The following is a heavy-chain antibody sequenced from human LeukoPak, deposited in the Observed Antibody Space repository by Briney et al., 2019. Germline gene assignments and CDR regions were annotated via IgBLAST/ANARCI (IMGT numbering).Heavy chain of an antibody. D-gene: IGHD6-19*01. CDR3: ARDRDSSGWYERGGFDY. Sequence: SVTVSCKASGGTFSSYAISWVRQAPGQGLEWMGRIIPILGIANYAQKFQGRVTITADKSTSTAYLELSSLRSEDTAVYYCARDRDSSGWYERGGFDYWGQGTLATVSS. CDR2: IIPILGIA. V-gene: IGHV1-69*04. J-gene: IGHJ4*02. CDR1: GGTFSSYA.